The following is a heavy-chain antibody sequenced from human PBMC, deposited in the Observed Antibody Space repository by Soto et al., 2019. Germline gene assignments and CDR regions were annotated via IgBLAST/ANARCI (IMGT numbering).Heavy chain of an antibody. Sequence: PSETLSLTCTVSGGSISSGDYYWSWIRQPPGKGLEWIGYIYYSGSTYYNPSLKSRVTISVDTSKNQFSLKLSSVTAADTAVYYCARVIWFGELQIGGPDYWGQGTLVTVSS. CDR1: GGSISSGDYY. D-gene: IGHD3-10*01. J-gene: IGHJ4*02. V-gene: IGHV4-30-4*01. CDR2: IYYSGST. CDR3: ARVIWFGELQIGGPDY.